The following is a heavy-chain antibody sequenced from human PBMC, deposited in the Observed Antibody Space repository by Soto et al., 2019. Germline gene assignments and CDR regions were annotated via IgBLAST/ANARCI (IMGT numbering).Heavy chain of an antibody. D-gene: IGHD3-10*01. J-gene: IGHJ5*02. V-gene: IGHV4-39*01. CDR1: GGSISSSSYY. Sequence: SETLSLTCTVSGGSISSSSYYWGWIRQPPGKGLEWIGSIYYSGSTYYNPSLKSRVTISVDTSKNQFSLKLSSVTAADTAVYYCARRIDPPGSYYENWFDPWGQGTLVTVSS. CDR2: IYYSGST. CDR3: ARRIDPPGSYYENWFDP.